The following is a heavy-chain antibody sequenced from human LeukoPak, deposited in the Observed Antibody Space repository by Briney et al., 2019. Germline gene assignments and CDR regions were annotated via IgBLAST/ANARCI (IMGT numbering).Heavy chain of an antibody. CDR2: ISYDGSNK. CDR1: GFTLSSYA. CDR3: TRDLDDILTGSSHYYYGMDV. D-gene: IGHD3-9*01. Sequence: GGSLRLSCAASGFTLSSYAMHWVRQAPGKGLEWVAVISYDGSNKYYADSVKGRFTISRDNSKNTLYLQMNSLRAEDTAVYYCTRDLDDILTGSSHYYYGMDVWGKGTTVTVSS. V-gene: IGHV3-30*04. J-gene: IGHJ6*04.